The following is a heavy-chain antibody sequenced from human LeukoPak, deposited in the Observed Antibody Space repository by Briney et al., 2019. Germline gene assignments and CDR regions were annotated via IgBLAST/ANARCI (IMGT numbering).Heavy chain of an antibody. CDR1: GGSISSYY. CDR3: ARHQDYGDYCWFDP. CDR2: IYYSGST. V-gene: IGHV4-59*08. D-gene: IGHD4-17*01. Sequence: SETLSLTCTVSGGSISSYYWSWIRQPPGKGLEWIGYIYYSGSTNYNPSLKSRVTISVDTSKNQFSLKLSSVTAADTAVYYCARHQDYGDYCWFDPWAREPWSPSPQ. J-gene: IGHJ5*02.